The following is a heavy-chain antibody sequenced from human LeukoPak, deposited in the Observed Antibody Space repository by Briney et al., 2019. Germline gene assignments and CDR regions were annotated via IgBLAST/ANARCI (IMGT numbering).Heavy chain of an antibody. CDR2: IYPGDSDT. J-gene: IGHJ2*01. CDR3: ARHAIAADWWTDQDKWYFDL. D-gene: IGHD6-25*01. CDR1: GYSFTSYW. V-gene: IGHV5-51*01. Sequence: GESLKISCKGSGYSFTSYWIGWVRQMPGKGLEWMGIIYPGDSDTRYSPSFQGQVTISADKSISTAYLQWSSLKAPDTAMYYCARHAIAADWWTDQDKWYFDLWGRGTLVTVSS.